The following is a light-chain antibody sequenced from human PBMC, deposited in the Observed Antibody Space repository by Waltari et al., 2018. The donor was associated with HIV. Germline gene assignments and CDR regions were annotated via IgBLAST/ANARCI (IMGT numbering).Light chain of an antibody. Sequence: DMQMTQSPSSLSASVGDRVTITCRASQSISTYLNWYQQKPGKAPKLLIYAASSLQSGVPSRFSGSGSGTVFTLTINSLQPEDFATYYCQQSYSTPPELTFGGGTKVEIK. CDR3: QQSYSTPPELT. CDR1: QSISTY. J-gene: IGKJ4*01. CDR2: AAS. V-gene: IGKV1-39*01.